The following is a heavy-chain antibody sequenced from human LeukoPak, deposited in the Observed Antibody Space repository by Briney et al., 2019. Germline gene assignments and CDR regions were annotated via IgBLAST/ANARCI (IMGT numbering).Heavy chain of an antibody. CDR1: GYTFTGNY. V-gene: IGHV1-2*02. D-gene: IGHD2-2*01. Sequence: ASVTVSCKSSGYTFTGNYIHWVRQAPGQGLEWMGWIIPNSGGTNYAQKFQGRVTMTRDTSISTAYMELSSLRSDDTAVYYCATDNKYHDWGQGTLVTVSS. J-gene: IGHJ4*02. CDR2: IIPNSGGT. CDR3: ATDNKYHD.